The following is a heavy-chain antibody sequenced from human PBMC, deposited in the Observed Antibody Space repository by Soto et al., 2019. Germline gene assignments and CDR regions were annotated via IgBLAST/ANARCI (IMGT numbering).Heavy chain of an antibody. CDR3: ARSRHGSGSYTHFYYGLDV. CDR2: LSGGGGTT. V-gene: IGHV3-23*01. Sequence: GGSLRLSCAASGFTFNSYAMSWVRQAPGKGLEWVSGLSGGGGTTYYADAVKGRFTISRDNSKNTLYLKMNSLRAEDTAVYYCARSRHGSGSYTHFYYGLDVWGQGTTVTVSS. CDR1: GFTFNSYA. J-gene: IGHJ6*02. D-gene: IGHD3-10*01.